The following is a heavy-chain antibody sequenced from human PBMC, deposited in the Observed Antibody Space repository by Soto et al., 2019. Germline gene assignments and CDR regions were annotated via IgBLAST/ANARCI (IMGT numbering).Heavy chain of an antibody. Sequence: QVQLVQSGAEVKTPGSSVKVSCKTSGGDFKNYGVSWVRQAPGQGLEWMGGIVPVFGSAKYGQIFQGRVTISADDITSTTYIELRGLRPDDTAIYYSAREIAAAGCHFWGEGTLVSVAS. CDR2: IVPVFGSA. J-gene: IGHJ4*02. CDR1: GGDFKNYG. V-gene: IGHV1-69*12. CDR3: AREIAAAGCHF. D-gene: IGHD6-13*01.